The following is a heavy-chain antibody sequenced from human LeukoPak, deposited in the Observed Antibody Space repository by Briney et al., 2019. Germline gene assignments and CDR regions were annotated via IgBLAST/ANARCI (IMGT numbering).Heavy chain of an antibody. CDR3: ARAHPGYSYGPPFIDY. CDR2: INTNTGNP. J-gene: IGHJ4*02. Sequence: ASVKVSCKASGYTFTGHYIHWVRQAPGQELEWMGWINTNTGNPTYAQGFTGRFVFSLDTSVSTAYLQISSLKAEDTAVYYCARAHPGYSYGPPFIDYWGQGTLVTVSS. D-gene: IGHD5-18*01. V-gene: IGHV7-4-1*02. CDR1: GYTFTGHY.